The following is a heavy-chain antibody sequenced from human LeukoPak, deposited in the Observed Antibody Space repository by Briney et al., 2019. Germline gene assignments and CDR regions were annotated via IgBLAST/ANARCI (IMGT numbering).Heavy chain of an antibody. CDR1: GYSFSSYY. CDR2: INPSGGGT. CDR3: ARGEYCTAGTCPPGLS. D-gene: IGHD2-15*01. J-gene: IGHJ4*02. V-gene: IGHV1-46*01. Sequence: ASVKVSCKASGYSFSSYYMHWVRQAPGQGLEWMGIINPSGGGTSYAEKFQGRVTMTRDTSTSTVYMALSSLRSEDAALYYCARGEYCTAGTCPPGLSWGQGTLVTVSS.